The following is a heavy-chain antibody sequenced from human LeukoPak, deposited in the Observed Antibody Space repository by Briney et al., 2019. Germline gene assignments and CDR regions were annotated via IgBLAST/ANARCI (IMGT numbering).Heavy chain of an antibody. J-gene: IGHJ4*02. Sequence: PSETLSLTCCVSGDSISNYFWSWIRQPPVKGLEWIGYIYYCESTNYNPSPKSRGTITTATSQSQLSLNLRSVTAEDTSIYYYARRRCRNSGCRPYFDCWGQGTQVTASS. CDR2: IYYCEST. CDR3: ARRRCRNSGCRPYFDC. CDR1: GDSISNYF. D-gene: IGHD2/OR15-2a*01. V-gene: IGHV4-59*01.